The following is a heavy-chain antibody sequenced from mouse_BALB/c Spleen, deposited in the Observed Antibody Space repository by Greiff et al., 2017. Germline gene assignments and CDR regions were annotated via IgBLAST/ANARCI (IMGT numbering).Heavy chain of an antibody. Sequence: VQLKQSGAELVKPGASVKLSCTASGFNIKDTYMHWVKQRPEQGLEWIGRIDPANGNTKYDPKFQGKATITADTSSNTAYLQLSSLTSEDTAVYYCARSSLLRPHWYFDVWGAGTTVTVSS. CDR3: ARSSLLRPHWYFDV. J-gene: IGHJ1*01. CDR1: GFNIKDTY. D-gene: IGHD1-2*01. V-gene: IGHV14-3*02. CDR2: IDPANGNT.